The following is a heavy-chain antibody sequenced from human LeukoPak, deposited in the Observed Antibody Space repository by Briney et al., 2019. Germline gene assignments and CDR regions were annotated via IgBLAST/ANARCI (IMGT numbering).Heavy chain of an antibody. V-gene: IGHV5-51*01. CDR2: IYPGDSDT. CDR1: GYRFNNYW. J-gene: IGHJ5*02. CDR3: ARIGGTYFDWFDP. Sequence: GESLKISCKASGYRFNNYWIGWVRQMPGKGLEWMGVIYPGDSDTRYSPSFQGQVTISADTSINTAYLQLNSLKASDTAIYYCARIGGTYFDWFDPWGQGALVTVSS. D-gene: IGHD1-26*01.